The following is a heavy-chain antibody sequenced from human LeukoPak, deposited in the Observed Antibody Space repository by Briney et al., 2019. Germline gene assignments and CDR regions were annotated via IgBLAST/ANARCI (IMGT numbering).Heavy chain of an antibody. CDR3: ARVGYDPPDY. V-gene: IGHV1-2*02. CDR1: GYTFARYG. D-gene: IGHD5-12*01. J-gene: IGHJ4*02. CDR2: INPNSGGT. Sequence: ASVKVSCKASGYTFARYGISWVRQAPGQGLEWMGWINPNSGGTNYAQKFQGRVTMTRDTSISTAYMELSRLRSDDTAVYYCARVGYDPPDYWGQGTLVTVSS.